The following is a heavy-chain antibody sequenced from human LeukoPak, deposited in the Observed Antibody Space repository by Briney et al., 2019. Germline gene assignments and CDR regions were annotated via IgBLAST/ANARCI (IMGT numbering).Heavy chain of an antibody. CDR2: ISGSGGST. V-gene: IGHV3-23*01. J-gene: IGHJ4*02. D-gene: IGHD1-1*01. CDR3: APRNWNVDLSLHY. Sequence: GGSLRLSSAASGFTFSSYAMSWVRQAPGKGLEWVSAISGSGGSTYYTDSVKGRFTISRDNSKNTLYLQMNSLRAEDTAVYYCAPRNWNVDLSLHYWGQGTLVTVSS. CDR1: GFTFSSYA.